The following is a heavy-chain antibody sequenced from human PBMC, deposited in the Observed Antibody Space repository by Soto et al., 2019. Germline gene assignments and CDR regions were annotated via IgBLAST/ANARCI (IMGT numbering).Heavy chain of an antibody. Sequence: GGSLRLSCAASGFTFSSYGMHWVRQAPGKGLEWVAVIWYDGSNKYYADSVKGRFTISRDNSKNTLYLQMNSLRAEDTAVYYCARDRYYYDSSGSIDYWGQGTLVTVSS. CDR1: GFTFSSYG. CDR3: ARDRYYYDSSGSIDY. CDR2: IWYDGSNK. D-gene: IGHD3-22*01. J-gene: IGHJ4*02. V-gene: IGHV3-33*01.